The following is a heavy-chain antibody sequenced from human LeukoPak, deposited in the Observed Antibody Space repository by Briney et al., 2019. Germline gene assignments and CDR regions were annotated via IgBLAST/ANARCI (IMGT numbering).Heavy chain of an antibody. CDR1: GYTFTSYA. D-gene: IGHD3-10*01. J-gene: IGHJ4*02. CDR2: INAGNGNT. V-gene: IGHV1-3*01. Sequence: GASVKVSCKASGYTFTSYAMHWVRQAPGQRLEWMGWINAGNGNTKYSQKFQGRVTITRDTSASTAYMELRSLRSDDTAVYYCARGDGYGSDFDYWGQGTLVTVSS. CDR3: ARGDGYGSDFDY.